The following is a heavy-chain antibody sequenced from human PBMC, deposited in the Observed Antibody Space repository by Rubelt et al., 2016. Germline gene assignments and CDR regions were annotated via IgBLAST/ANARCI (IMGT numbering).Heavy chain of an antibody. J-gene: IGHJ4*02. CDR3: AILQRWLQFRDY. Sequence: QVQLQESGPGLVKPSETLSLICTVSGYSISSGYYWGWIRQPPGKGLEWSGSIYYSGSTCYNTYLKSRVTISVDTSKNQLSLKPGSVTAADTAWYYCAILQRWLQFRDYRGQGTLVTVSS. CDR1: GYSISSGYY. V-gene: IGHV4-38-2*02. CDR2: IYYSGST. D-gene: IGHD5-24*01.